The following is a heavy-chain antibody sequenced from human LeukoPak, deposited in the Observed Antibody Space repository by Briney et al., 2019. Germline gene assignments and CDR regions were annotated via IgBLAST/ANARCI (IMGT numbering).Heavy chain of an antibody. CDR3: ARPNHAISIAADRTLDY. CDR1: GSTFTGYY. D-gene: IGHD6-13*01. CDR2: INPNSGGT. Sequence: ASVKVSCKASGSTFTGYYMHWGRQPPGQGLGWMGWINPNSGGTNYAQKFQGRVTMTRDTSISTAYMELSRLRSDDTAVYYCARPNHAISIAADRTLDYWGQGTLVTVSS. J-gene: IGHJ4*02. V-gene: IGHV1-2*02.